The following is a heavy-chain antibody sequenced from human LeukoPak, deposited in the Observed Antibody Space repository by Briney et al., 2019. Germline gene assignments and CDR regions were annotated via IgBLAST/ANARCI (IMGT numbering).Heavy chain of an antibody. CDR3: AREVYGGNQDALDI. Sequence: GGSLRLSCAASGFTFSNYGMHWVRQATGKGLESVSSVGTAGDTDYPGSVKGRFTISRENAKNSLYLQMDSLRPEDTAVYYCAREVYGGNQDALDIWGQGTMVSVSS. CDR2: VGTAGDT. CDR1: GFTFSNYG. V-gene: IGHV3-13*01. D-gene: IGHD4-23*01. J-gene: IGHJ3*02.